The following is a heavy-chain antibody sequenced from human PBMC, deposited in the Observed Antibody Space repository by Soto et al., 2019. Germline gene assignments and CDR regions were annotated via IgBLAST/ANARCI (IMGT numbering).Heavy chain of an antibody. CDR3: AREPLRTGHX. J-gene: IGHJ4*02. CDR1: GFTFSDYY. V-gene: IGHV3-11*01. CDR2: ISSSGTTI. Sequence: PGGSLRLSCAASGFTFSDYYMSWIRQAPGKGLEWVSYISSSGTTIYHEESVKGRFTISRENAKNSLYLQMNSLRAEETAVYYCAREPLRTGHXWGQGTMVTVSX. D-gene: IGHD3-3*01.